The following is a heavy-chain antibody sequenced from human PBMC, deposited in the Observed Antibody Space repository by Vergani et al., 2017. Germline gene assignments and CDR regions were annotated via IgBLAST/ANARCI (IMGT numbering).Heavy chain of an antibody. CDR1: GYTFTNYA. V-gene: IGHV7-4-1*02. CDR2: INSNSGNP. D-gene: IGHD2-2*01. J-gene: IGHJ6*02. CDR3: ARGYCSSTSCPLYYYYGMDV. Sequence: QVQLVQSGSEVKKPGASVKVSCRASGYTFTNYALNWVRQAPGQGLEWMGWINSNSGNPTYAQGFKGRFVFSLDTSVSTAYLQISSLKAEDTAVYYCARGYCSSTSCPLYYYYGMDVWGQGTTVTVSS.